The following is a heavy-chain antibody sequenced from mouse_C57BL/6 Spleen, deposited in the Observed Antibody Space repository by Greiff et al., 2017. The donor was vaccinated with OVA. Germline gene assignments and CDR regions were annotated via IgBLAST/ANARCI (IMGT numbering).Heavy chain of an antibody. V-gene: IGHV1-72*01. CDR1: GYTFTSYW. Sequence: QVQLKQPGAELVKPGASVKLSCKASGYTFTSYWMHWVKQRPGRGLEWIGRIDPNSGGTKYNEKFKSKATLTVDKPSSTAYMQLSSLTSEDSAVYYCALLYYGSSYRYFDVWGTGTTVTVSS. D-gene: IGHD1-1*01. J-gene: IGHJ1*03. CDR2: IDPNSGGT. CDR3: ALLYYGSSYRYFDV.